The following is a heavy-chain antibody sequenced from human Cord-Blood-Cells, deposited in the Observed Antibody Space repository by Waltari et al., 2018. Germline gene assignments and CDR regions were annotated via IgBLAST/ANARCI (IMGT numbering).Heavy chain of an antibody. V-gene: IGHV1-69*01. CDR2: IIHIFGKD. Sequence: QVQLVQSGAEVKKPGSSVKVSCQASGGTFSSYALSWVRQAPGQRLEWMGEIIHIFGKDNAAQKSQGRVTITTCESTCTAYMDLGSLGSEDTAVYYCATGITGTLYYYYGMDVWGQGTTVTVSS. D-gene: IGHD1-7*01. CDR3: ATGITGTLYYYYGMDV. J-gene: IGHJ6*02. CDR1: GGTFSSYA.